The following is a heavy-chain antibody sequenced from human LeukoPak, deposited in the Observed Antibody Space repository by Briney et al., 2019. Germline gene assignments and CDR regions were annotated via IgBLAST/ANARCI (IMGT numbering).Heavy chain of an antibody. CDR1: GFTFSSYS. V-gene: IGHV3-21*01. CDR2: ISSSSSYI. J-gene: IGHJ4*02. Sequence: GRSLRLSCAASGFTFSSYSMNWVRQAPGKGLEWVSSISSSSSYIYYADSVKGRFTISRDNAKNSLYLQMNSLRAEDTAVYYCARDSPRLWFGELVAWDYWGQGTLVTVSS. D-gene: IGHD3-10*01. CDR3: ARDSPRLWFGELVAWDY.